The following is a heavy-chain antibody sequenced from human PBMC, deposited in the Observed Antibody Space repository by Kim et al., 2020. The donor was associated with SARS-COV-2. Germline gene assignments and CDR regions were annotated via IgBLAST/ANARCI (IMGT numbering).Heavy chain of an antibody. Sequence: AKKFQGSVPVTADESTSTAYMELSSLRSEDTAVYYCARGVNHDYGDYYFDYWGQGTLVTVSS. J-gene: IGHJ4*02. CDR3: ARGVNHDYGDYYFDY. D-gene: IGHD4-17*01. V-gene: IGHV1-69*01.